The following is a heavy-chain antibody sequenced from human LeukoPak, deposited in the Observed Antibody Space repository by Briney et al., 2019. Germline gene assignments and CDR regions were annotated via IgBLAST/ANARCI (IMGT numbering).Heavy chain of an antibody. V-gene: IGHV1-3*01. J-gene: IGHJ2*01. D-gene: IGHD2-2*03. CDR3: ARDGGGYCSSTSCLGSFDL. Sequence: ASVKVSCKASGYTFTSYAMHWVRQAPGQRLEWMGWINAGNGNTKYSQKFQGRVTITRDTSASTAYMELSSLRSDDTAVYYCARDGGGYCSSTSCLGSFDLWGRGTLVTVSS. CDR2: INAGNGNT. CDR1: GYTFTSYA.